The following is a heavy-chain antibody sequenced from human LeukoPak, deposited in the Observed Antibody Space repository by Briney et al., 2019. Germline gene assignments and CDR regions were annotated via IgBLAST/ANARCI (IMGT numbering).Heavy chain of an antibody. CDR1: GFTFSSYA. V-gene: IGHV3-30-3*01. D-gene: IGHD6-13*01. J-gene: IGHJ4*02. Sequence: GGSLRLSCAASGFTFSSYAMSWVRQAPGKGLEWVAVISYDGSNKYYADSVKGRFTISRDNSKNTLYLQMNSLRAEDTAVYYCARTYSSSWADGGYWGQGTLVTVSS. CDR2: ISYDGSNK. CDR3: ARTYSSSWADGGY.